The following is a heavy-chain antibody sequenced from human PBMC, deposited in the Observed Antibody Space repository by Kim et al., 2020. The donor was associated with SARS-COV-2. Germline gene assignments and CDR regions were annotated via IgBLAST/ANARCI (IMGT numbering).Heavy chain of an antibody. CDR2: IYTSGST. CDR3: ARSPGGFGDY. CDR1: GGSISSGSYY. V-gene: IGHV4-61*02. Sequence: SETLSLTCTVSGGSISSGSYYWSWIRQPAGKGLEWIGRIYTSGSTNYNPSLKSRVTISVDTSKNQFSLKLSSVTAADTAVYYCARSPGGFGDYWGQGTLVTVSS. J-gene: IGHJ4*02. D-gene: IGHD3-10*01.